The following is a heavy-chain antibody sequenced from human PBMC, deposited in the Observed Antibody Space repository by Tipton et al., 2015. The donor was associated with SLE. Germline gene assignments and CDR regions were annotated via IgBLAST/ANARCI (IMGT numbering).Heavy chain of an antibody. CDR2: ISAHNGNT. CDR1: GGTFTNYA. V-gene: IGHV1-18*01. D-gene: IGHD2-2*01. CDR3: ARWGHSTNWPVHVDY. J-gene: IGHJ4*02. Sequence: QVQLVQSGAEVKKPGSSVKVSCKASGGTFTNYAISWVRQAPGQGHEWVGWISAHNGNTKYAQKVQGRVTMTTDKSTSTVYMELRSLRSDDTAMYYCARWGHSTNWPVHVDYWGQGTLVTVSS.